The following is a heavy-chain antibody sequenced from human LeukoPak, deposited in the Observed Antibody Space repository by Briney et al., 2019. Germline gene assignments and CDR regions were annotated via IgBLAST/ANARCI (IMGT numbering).Heavy chain of an antibody. CDR1: GCTFTSYY. CDR2: INPSGGST. V-gene: IGHV1-46*01. J-gene: IGHJ5*02. Sequence: ASVKVSCKASGCTFTSYYMHWVRQAPGQGLEWMGIINPSGGSTSHAQKFQGRVTMTRDTSTSTVYMELSSLRSEDTAVYYCARGPAAGTDWFDPWGQGTLVTVSS. D-gene: IGHD6-13*01. CDR3: ARGPAAGTDWFDP.